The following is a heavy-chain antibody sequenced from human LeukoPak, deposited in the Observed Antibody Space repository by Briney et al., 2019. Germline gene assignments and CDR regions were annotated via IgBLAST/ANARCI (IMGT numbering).Heavy chain of an antibody. V-gene: IGHV4-59*12. CDR3: ARELRSRYYYYGMDV. Sequence: SETLSLTCTVSGGSISSYYWRWIRQPPGKGLEWIGYIYYSGSTNYNPSLKSRVTISVDTSKNQFSLKLSSVTAADTAVYYCARELRSRYYYYGMDVWGQGTTVTVSS. CDR2: IYYSGST. J-gene: IGHJ6*02. CDR1: GGSISSYY.